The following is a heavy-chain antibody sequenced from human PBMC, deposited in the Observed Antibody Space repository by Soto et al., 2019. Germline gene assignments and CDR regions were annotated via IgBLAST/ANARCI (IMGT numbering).Heavy chain of an antibody. J-gene: IGHJ4*02. D-gene: IGHD3-10*01. CDR3: ARDRSYYGSGTSWFFDY. CDR1: GFTFSSYS. V-gene: IGHV3-48*02. CDR2: ISSSSSTI. Sequence: GGSLRLSCAASGFTFSSYSMNWVRQAPGKGLEWVSYISSSSSTIYYADSVKGRFTISRDNAKNSLYLQMNSLRDEDTAVYYCARDRSYYGSGTSWFFDYWGQGTLVTVSS.